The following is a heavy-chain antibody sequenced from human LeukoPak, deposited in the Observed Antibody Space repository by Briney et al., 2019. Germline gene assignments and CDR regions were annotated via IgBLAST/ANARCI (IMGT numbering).Heavy chain of an antibody. D-gene: IGHD6-19*01. V-gene: IGHV4-61*02. CDR2: IYTSGST. CDR3: ARDRTGYSSGWYTPKI. J-gene: IGHJ3*02. CDR1: GGSISSGSYY. Sequence: SETLSLTCTVSGGSISSGSYYWSWIRQPAGKGLEWIGRIYTSGSTNYNPSLKSRVTISVDTSKNQFSLKLSSVTAADTAVYYCARDRTGYSSGWYTPKIWGQGTMVTVSS.